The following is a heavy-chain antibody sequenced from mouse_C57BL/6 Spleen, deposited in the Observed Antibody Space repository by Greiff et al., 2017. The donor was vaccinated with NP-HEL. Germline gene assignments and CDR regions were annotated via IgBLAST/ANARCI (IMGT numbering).Heavy chain of an antibody. J-gene: IGHJ2*01. CDR3: ARGGEKFITTAIDY. CDR2: INYDGSST. D-gene: IGHD1-1*01. CDR1: GFTFSDYY. V-gene: IGHV5-16*01. Sequence: EVKLMESEGGLVQPGSSMKLSCTASGFTFSDYYMSWVRQVPEKGLEWVANINYDGSSTYYLDSLKCRFIISRDNAKNILYLQMSSLKSEDTATYYSARGGEKFITTAIDYWGQGTTLTVSS.